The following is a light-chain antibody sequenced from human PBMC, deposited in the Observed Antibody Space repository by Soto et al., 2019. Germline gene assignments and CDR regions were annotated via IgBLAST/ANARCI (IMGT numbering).Light chain of an antibody. CDR3: QKYXTAPQT. V-gene: IGKV1-27*01. CDR2: AAS. J-gene: IGKJ1*01. CDR1: QGIIDY. Sequence: DIQMTQSPSSLSASVGDRVTITCRASQGIIDYLAWYQHKPGKAPNLLIYAASTLHSGVPSRFSGSGSGTDFTLTISNLQPEDVGTYYXQKYXTAPQTFGPGTKVEIK.